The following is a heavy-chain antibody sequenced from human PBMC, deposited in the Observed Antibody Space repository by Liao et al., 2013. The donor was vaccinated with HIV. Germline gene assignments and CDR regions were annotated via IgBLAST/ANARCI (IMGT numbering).Heavy chain of an antibody. CDR3: AGFTFTSFWSGLYNA. CDR1: SGSFSGYF. V-gene: IGHV4-34*02. D-gene: IGHD3-3*01. Sequence: QVLLQQWGAGLLKPSETLSLTCGVYSGSFSGYFWTWIRQPPGKGLEWIAEINDSEGTNFNPSLESRVTISVDTPKNQFSLKVTSVKVADTAVYYCAGFTFTSFWSGLYNAWGQGALVTVSS. CDR2: INDSEGT. J-gene: IGHJ5*02.